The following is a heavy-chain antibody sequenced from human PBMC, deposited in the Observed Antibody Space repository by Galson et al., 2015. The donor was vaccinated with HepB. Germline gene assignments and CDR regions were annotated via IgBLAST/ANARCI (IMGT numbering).Heavy chain of an antibody. CDR3: ARLEAISGSYAHFDY. Sequence: TLSLTCTVSGGSISSGSYYWSWIRQPAGKGLEWIGRIYTSGSTNYNPSLKSRVTISVDTSKNQFSLKLSSVTAADTAVYYCARLEAISGSYAHFDYWGQGTLVTVSS. CDR2: IYTSGST. D-gene: IGHD1-26*01. CDR1: GGSISSGSYY. V-gene: IGHV4-61*02. J-gene: IGHJ4*02.